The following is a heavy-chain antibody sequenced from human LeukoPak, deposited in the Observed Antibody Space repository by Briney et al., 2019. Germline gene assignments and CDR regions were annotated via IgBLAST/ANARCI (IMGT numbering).Heavy chain of an antibody. CDR1: GGSISTYY. Sequence: PSETLSLTCTVSGGSISTYYWSWIRQPPGKGLEWIGYIYYSGSTNYNPSLKSRVTISVDTSKNQFSLKLSSVTAADTAMYYCASKVAYCSGGSCYGYFDYWGQGTLVTASS. V-gene: IGHV4-59*08. D-gene: IGHD2-15*01. CDR3: ASKVAYCSGGSCYGYFDY. J-gene: IGHJ4*02. CDR2: IYYSGST.